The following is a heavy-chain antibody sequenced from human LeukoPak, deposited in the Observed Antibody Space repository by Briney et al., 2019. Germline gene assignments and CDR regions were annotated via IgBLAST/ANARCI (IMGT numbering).Heavy chain of an antibody. D-gene: IGHD1-1*01. Sequence: GGSLRLSCAASGFTFSSYWMHWVRQAPGKGLVWVSGISSDGTGTTYMDSVKGQFTISRDNTKNTLYLQLNSLRAEDTAVYYCARDVGKKPDYWGQGTLVTVSS. J-gene: IGHJ4*02. CDR3: ARDVGKKPDY. CDR2: ISSDGTGT. V-gene: IGHV3-74*01. CDR1: GFTFSSYW.